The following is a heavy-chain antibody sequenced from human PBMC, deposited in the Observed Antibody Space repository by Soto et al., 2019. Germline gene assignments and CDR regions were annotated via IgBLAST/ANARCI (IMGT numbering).Heavy chain of an antibody. J-gene: IGHJ4*02. CDR3: ARDSEVSGSLDY. CDR1: GFTFSSYG. D-gene: IGHD1-26*01. Sequence: GGSLRLSCAASGFTFSSYGMHWVRQAPGKGLEWVAVIWYDGSNKYYADSVKGRFTISRDNSKNTLYLQMNSLRAEDTAVYYCARDSEVSGSLDYWGQGTLVTVSS. CDR2: IWYDGSNK. V-gene: IGHV3-33*01.